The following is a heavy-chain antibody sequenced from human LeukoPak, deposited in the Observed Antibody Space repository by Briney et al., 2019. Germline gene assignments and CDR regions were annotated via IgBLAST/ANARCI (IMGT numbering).Heavy chain of an antibody. CDR3: ATLLGPVGGSYYPY. V-gene: IGHV4-31*11. CDR1: GGSISSGGYS. D-gene: IGHD1-26*01. CDR2: IYYSGST. J-gene: IGHJ4*02. Sequence: SETLSLTCAVSGGSISSGGYSWSWIRQPPGKGLEWIGYIYYSGSTYYNPSLKSRVTISVDTSKNQFSLKLSSVTAADTAVYYCATLLGPVGGSYYPYWGQGTLVTVSS.